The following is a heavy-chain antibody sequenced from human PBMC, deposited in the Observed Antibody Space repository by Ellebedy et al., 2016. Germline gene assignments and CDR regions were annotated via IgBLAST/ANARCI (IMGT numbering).Heavy chain of an antibody. J-gene: IGHJ6*02. CDR1: GYTFTGYY. CDR3: AREGGGDYGDYYYGMDV. D-gene: IGHD4-17*01. V-gene: IGHV1-2*04. Sequence: ASVKVSXXASGYTFTGYYMHWVRQAPGQGLEWMGWINPNSGGTNYAQKFQGWVTMTRDTSISTAYMELSRLRSDDTAVYYCAREGGGDYGDYYYGMDVWGQGTTVTVSS. CDR2: INPNSGGT.